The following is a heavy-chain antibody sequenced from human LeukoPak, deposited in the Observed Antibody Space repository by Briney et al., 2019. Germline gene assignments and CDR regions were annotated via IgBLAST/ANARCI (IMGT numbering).Heavy chain of an antibody. CDR1: RFTLSTYW. D-gene: IGHD2-8*01. CDR3: ARSQWSDY. J-gene: IGHJ4*02. CDR2: IKQDGSQE. Sequence: GGSLRLSCAASRFTLSTYWMSWVRQAPGKGLEWVAHIKQDGSQEYYVDSVKGRFTISRDSAKNSLYLQMNSLRAEDTAVYYCARSQWSDYWGQGTLVTVSS. V-gene: IGHV3-7*01.